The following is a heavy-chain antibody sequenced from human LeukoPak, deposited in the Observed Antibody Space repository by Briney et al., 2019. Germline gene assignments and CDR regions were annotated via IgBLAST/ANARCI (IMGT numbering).Heavy chain of an antibody. CDR1: GYTLTELS. CDR2: ISAYNGNT. Sequence: ASVKVSCKVSGYTLTELSMHWVRQAPGKGLEWMGWISAYNGNTNYAQKLQGRVTMTTDTSTSTAYMELRSLRSDDTAVYYCARVAGGPYYYYYYMDVWGKGTTVTVSS. CDR3: ARVAGGPYYYYYYMDV. D-gene: IGHD3-16*01. V-gene: IGHV1-18*01. J-gene: IGHJ6*03.